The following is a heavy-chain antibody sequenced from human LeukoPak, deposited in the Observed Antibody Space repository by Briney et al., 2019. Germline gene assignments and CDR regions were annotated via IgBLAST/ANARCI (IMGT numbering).Heavy chain of an antibody. Sequence: GGSLRLSCAASGFTVSSNYMSWVRQAPGKGLEWVSVIYSGGSTYYADSVKGRFTISRDNSKNTLYLQMNSLRAEDTAVYYCVRDRAYFTFWSGYYKGGGFDYWGQGNLVTVSS. CDR3: VRDRAYFTFWSGYYKGGGFDY. J-gene: IGHJ4*02. V-gene: IGHV3-53*01. CDR1: GFTVSSNY. CDR2: IYSGGST. D-gene: IGHD3-3*01.